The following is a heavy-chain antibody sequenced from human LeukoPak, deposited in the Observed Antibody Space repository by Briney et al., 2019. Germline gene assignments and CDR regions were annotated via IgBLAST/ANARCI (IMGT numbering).Heavy chain of an antibody. V-gene: IGHV3-48*03. CDR3: ARDRAPSGSYFFDY. Sequence: GGSLRLSCAASGFTFSSYEMNWVRQAPGKGLEWVSYISSSGSTIHYADSVKGRFTISRDNAKNSLYLQMNSLRAEDTAVYYCARDRAPSGSYFFDYWGQGTLVTVSS. D-gene: IGHD1-26*01. J-gene: IGHJ4*02. CDR2: ISSSGSTI. CDR1: GFTFSSYE.